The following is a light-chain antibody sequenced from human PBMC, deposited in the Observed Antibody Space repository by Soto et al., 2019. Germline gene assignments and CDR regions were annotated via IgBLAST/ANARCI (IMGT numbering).Light chain of an antibody. CDR2: DAS. V-gene: IGKV3-11*01. CDR3: QQRNNWPPTT. Sequence: IVLTQSPVTLSLSPGERATLSCRASQSVRTYLAWYQVKPGQAPRLLIDDASRRASGVPARFSGSGSGAEFTLTISSLEPEDFALYYCQQRNNWPPTTVGQGTRLEIX. CDR1: QSVRTY. J-gene: IGKJ5*01.